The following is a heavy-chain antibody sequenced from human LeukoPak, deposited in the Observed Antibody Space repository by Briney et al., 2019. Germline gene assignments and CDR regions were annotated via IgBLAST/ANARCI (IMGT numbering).Heavy chain of an antibody. CDR2: IYYSGST. D-gene: IGHD6-25*01. CDR1: GDSMSNYY. V-gene: IGHV4-59*01. J-gene: IGHJ6*02. CDR3: ARDYGAAAGCYYGLDV. Sequence: SETLSLTCTVSGDSMSNYYWSWIRKPPGKGLEWIGYIYYSGSTNYNPSLESRVTISVDTSKNQFSLNLRSVTAADTAMYYCARDYGAAAGCYYGLDVWGQGTTVTVSS.